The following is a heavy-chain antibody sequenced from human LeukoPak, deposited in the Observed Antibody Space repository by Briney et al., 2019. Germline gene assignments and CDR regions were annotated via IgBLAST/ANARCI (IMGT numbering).Heavy chain of an antibody. CDR2: ISSASTYI. Sequence: GGSLRLSCAASGFTFSSYSMNWVRQAPGKGLEWVSSISSASTYIYYADSVKGRFTISRDNAKNSLYLQMNSLRAEDTAVYYCARDIYYDSSGYYGSVYWGQGTLVTVSS. D-gene: IGHD3-22*01. J-gene: IGHJ4*02. CDR1: GFTFSSYS. V-gene: IGHV3-21*01. CDR3: ARDIYYDSSGYYGSVY.